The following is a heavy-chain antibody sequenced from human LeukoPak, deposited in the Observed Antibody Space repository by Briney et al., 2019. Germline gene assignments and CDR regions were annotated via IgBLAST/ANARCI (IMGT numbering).Heavy chain of an antibody. D-gene: IGHD3-22*01. J-gene: IGHJ6*02. CDR1: GGSISSYY. Sequence: SETLSLTCTVSGGSISSYYWSWIRQPPRKGLEWIGYIYYSGGTNYNPSLKSRVTISVDTSKNQFSLKLSSVTAADTAVYYCARQPGSSGYYPTCGMDVWGQGTTVTVSS. CDR3: ARQPGSSGYYPTCGMDV. CDR2: IYYSGGT. V-gene: IGHV4-59*08.